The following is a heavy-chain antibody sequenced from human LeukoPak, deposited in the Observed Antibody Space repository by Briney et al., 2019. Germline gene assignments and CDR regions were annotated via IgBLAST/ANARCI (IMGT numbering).Heavy chain of an antibody. Sequence: SETLSLTCAVYGGSFGGYYWSWIRQPPGKGLEWIGEINHSGSTNYNPSLKSRVTISVDTSKNQFSLKLSSVTAADTAVYYCASRRITIFGVAAANDYWGQGTLVTVSS. CDR1: GGSFGGYY. D-gene: IGHD3-3*01. CDR2: INHSGST. J-gene: IGHJ4*02. V-gene: IGHV4-34*01. CDR3: ASRRITIFGVAAANDY.